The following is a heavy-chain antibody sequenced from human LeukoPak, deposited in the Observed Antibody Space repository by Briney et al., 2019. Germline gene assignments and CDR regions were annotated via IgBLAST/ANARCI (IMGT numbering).Heavy chain of an antibody. V-gene: IGHV3-23*01. Sequence: GGSLRLSCAASGFTFNKYAMNWVRQPPGKGLEWVSGISGSGGSTYYADSVKGRFTISRDNSKKTLYLQMNSLRAEDTAVYYCAKDSKIVGPTFRSYHYMDVWGKGTTVTVSS. D-gene: IGHD1-26*01. CDR2: ISGSGGST. J-gene: IGHJ6*03. CDR3: AKDSKIVGPTFRSYHYMDV. CDR1: GFTFNKYA.